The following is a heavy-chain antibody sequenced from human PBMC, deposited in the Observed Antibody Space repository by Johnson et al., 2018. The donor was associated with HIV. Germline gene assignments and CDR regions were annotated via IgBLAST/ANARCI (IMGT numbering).Heavy chain of an antibody. V-gene: IGHV3-23*04. D-gene: IGHD3-22*01. CDR1: GFTFSSYG. Sequence: VQLVESGGGVVQPGRSLRLSCVASGFTFSSYGMNWVRQAPGKGLECVSVISGSGGNTYYADSVKGRFHISRDNSKKSLFLQVNSLRAEDRAVYYCARDHTMIVWGGAFDIWGQGTLVTVSS. J-gene: IGHJ3*02. CDR3: ARDHTMIVWGGAFDI. CDR2: ISGSGGNT.